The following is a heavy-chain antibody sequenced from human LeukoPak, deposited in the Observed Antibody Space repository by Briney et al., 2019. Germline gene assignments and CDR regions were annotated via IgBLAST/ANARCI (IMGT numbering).Heavy chain of an antibody. CDR2: INPRSGGT. D-gene: IGHD2-2*01. CDR3: AKDKDEGDCTTTGCGWFDP. J-gene: IGHJ5*02. CDR1: GYIFTGYY. Sequence: ASVKVSCKASGYIFTGYYMNWVRQAPGQGLEWMGRINPRSGGTDYAQKFQGRVAMTRDTSINTAYMELSRLRSDDTAVYYCAKDKDEGDCTTTGCGWFDPWGQGTLVTVSS. V-gene: IGHV1-2*02.